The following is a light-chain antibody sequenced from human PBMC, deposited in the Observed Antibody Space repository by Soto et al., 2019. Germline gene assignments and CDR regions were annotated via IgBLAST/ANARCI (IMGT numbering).Light chain of an antibody. V-gene: IGKV3-20*01. J-gene: IGKJ1*01. CDR1: QTVNANF. Sequence: EIVMTQSPATLSVSPGERATLYCRSSQTVNANFLAWYQQKPGQAPRLLIYGVSNRAPGIPDRFSGSGSGTDITLTISRLEPEDFAVYYCHQSGDSPTFGQGTKVDI. CDR3: HQSGDSPT. CDR2: GVS.